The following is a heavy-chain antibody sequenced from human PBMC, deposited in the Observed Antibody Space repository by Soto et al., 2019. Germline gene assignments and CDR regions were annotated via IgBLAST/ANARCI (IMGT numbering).Heavy chain of an antibody. CDR1: GYTFTSYD. Sequence: QVQLVQSGAEVKKPGASVKVSCKASGYTFTSYDINWVRQATGQGLEWMGWMTPNSGNTGYAQKFQGRVTMTRKTSIRTAYMELSSLRSDDTAVYYCARALGTPRDYWGQGTLVTVAT. CDR2: MTPNSGNT. D-gene: IGHD3-16*01. CDR3: ARALGTPRDY. V-gene: IGHV1-8*01. J-gene: IGHJ4*02.